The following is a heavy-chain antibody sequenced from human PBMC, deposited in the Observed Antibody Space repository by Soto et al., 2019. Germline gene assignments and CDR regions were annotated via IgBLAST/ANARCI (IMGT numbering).Heavy chain of an antibody. J-gene: IGHJ6*02. CDR2: IYYSGST. CDR3: ARFSGTMVRGVFWDYYGMDV. V-gene: IGHV4-59*01. D-gene: IGHD3-10*01. CDR1: GGSISSYY. Sequence: SETLSLTCTVSGGSISSYYWSWIRQPPGKGLEWIGYIYYSGSTNYNPSLKSRVTISVDTSKNQFSLKLSSVTAADTAVYYCARFSGTMVRGVFWDYYGMDVWGQGTTGTVSS.